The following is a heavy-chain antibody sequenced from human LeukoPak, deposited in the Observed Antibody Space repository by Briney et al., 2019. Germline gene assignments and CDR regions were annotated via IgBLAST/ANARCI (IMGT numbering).Heavy chain of an antibody. CDR2: VSVYNGDT. D-gene: IGHD2-21*01. CDR3: ATSGESSWVDP. Sequence: ASVKVSCKASGYSLINFGISWVRRAPGQGLEWMGWVSVYNGDTKYAQKFQDRVTLTADASTITAFMELRSLTSDDTAVYYCATSGESSWVDPWGQGTLVTVSS. V-gene: IGHV1-18*01. CDR1: GYSLINFG. J-gene: IGHJ5*02.